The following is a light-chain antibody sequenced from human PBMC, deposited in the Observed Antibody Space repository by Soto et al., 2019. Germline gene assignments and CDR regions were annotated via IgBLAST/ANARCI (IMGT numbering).Light chain of an antibody. V-gene: IGKV3-11*01. CDR3: QQRSVWPPSIT. Sequence: EVVLTQSPATLSLSPGERATLSCRASQSVSSSLAWYQQKPGQAPRLLIFDASTRATGIPARFSGSGSETDFTLTISSLEPEDFAVYDCQQRSVWPPSITFGQGTRLEIK. CDR2: DAS. J-gene: IGKJ5*01. CDR1: QSVSSS.